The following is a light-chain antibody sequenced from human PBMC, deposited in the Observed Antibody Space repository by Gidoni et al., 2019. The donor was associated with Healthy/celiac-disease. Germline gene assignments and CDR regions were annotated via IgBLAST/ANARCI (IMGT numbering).Light chain of an antibody. V-gene: IGKV1-5*01. CDR1: QSISSW. CDR3: QQYNSYPWT. CDR2: DAS. J-gene: IGKJ1*01. Sequence: IQQTQSPSTLSASGGDRVTITCRASQSISSWLAWYQQKPGKAPKLLIDDASSLESGVPSRFSGSGSGTEFTLTISSLQPDDFATYYCQQYNSYPWTFGQGTKVEIK.